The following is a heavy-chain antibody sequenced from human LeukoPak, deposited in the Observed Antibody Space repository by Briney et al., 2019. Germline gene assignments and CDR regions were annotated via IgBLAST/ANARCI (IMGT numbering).Heavy chain of an antibody. CDR2: IKQDGSEK. V-gene: IGHV3-7*01. D-gene: IGHD1-26*01. CDR3: ARDRLDMIVGISYFDY. Sequence: GGSLRLSCAASGFTFSSYEMNWVRQAPGKGLEWVANIKQDGSEKYYVDSVKGRFTISRDNAKNSLYLQMNSLRAEDTAVYYCARDRLDMIVGISYFDYWGQGTLVTVSS. CDR1: GFTFSSYE. J-gene: IGHJ4*02.